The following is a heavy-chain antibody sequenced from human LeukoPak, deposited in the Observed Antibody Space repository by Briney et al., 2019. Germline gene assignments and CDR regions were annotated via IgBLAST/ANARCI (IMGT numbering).Heavy chain of an antibody. CDR3: ARDISDFWSGYHYQPNWFDP. D-gene: IGHD3-3*01. J-gene: IGHJ5*02. CDR2: IYYSGST. Sequence: SETLSLTCTVSGGSISSGGYYWSWIRQHPGTGLEWIGYIYYSGSTNYNPPLKSRVTISVDTSKNQFSLKLSSVTAADTAVYYCARDISDFWSGYHYQPNWFDPWGQGTLVTVSS. CDR1: GGSISSGGYY. V-gene: IGHV4-61*08.